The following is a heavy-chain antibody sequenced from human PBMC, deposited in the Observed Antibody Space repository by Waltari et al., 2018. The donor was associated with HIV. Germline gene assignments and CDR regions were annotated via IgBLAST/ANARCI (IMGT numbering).Heavy chain of an antibody. CDR1: GYSFTSYW. J-gene: IGHJ5*02. V-gene: IGHV5-51*01. CDR3: ARHLQYSSGWQNWFDP. D-gene: IGHD6-19*01. CDR2: IYPGDSDS. Sequence: EVQLVQSGAEVKKPGESLKISCKGSGYSFTSYWIGWVRQMHGKGLEWMGIIYPGDSDSRYRPSFQGQVTISADKSISTAYLQWSSLKASDTAMYYCARHLQYSSGWQNWFDPWGQGTLVTVSS.